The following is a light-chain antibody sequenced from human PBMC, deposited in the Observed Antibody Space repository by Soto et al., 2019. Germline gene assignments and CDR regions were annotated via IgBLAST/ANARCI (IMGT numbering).Light chain of an antibody. J-gene: IGKJ1*01. CDR1: QSIRSW. V-gene: IGKV1-27*01. CDR2: AAS. Sequence: DIQMTQSPSILSASVGDRVTITCRASQSIRSWLAWYQQKPGKAPKLLIYAASTLQSGVPSRFSGSGSGTDFTLTISSLQPEDVATYYCQKYNSAPWTFGQGTKVDIK. CDR3: QKYNSAPWT.